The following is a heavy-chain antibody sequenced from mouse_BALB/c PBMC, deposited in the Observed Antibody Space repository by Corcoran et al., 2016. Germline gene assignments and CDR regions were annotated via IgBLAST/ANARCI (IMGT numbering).Heavy chain of an antibody. J-gene: IGHJ4*01. D-gene: IGHD2-2*01. CDR1: GYTFTNYG. Sequence: QIQLVQSGPELKKPGETVKISCKASGYTFTNYGMNWGKQAPGKGLKWMGWINTYTGEPTYADDFKGRFAFSLETSASTAYLQINNLKNEDTATYFCATMVTMDYWGQGTSVTVSS. V-gene: IGHV9-3-1*01. CDR2: INTYTGEP. CDR3: ATMVTMDY.